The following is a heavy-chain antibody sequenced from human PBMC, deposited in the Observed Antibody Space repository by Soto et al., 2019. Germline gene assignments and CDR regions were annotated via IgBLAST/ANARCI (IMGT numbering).Heavy chain of an antibody. J-gene: IGHJ5*02. D-gene: IGHD1-26*01. V-gene: IGHV3-74*01. CDR3: ARGAIVKRVGNWFDP. CDR1: GFTFSSYW. CDR2: INSDGSST. Sequence: PGGSLRLSCAASGFTFSSYWMHWVRQAPGKGLVWVSRINSDGSSTSYADSVKGRFTISRDNAKNTLYLQMNSLRAEDTAVYYCARGAIVKRVGNWFDPWGQGTLVTVSS.